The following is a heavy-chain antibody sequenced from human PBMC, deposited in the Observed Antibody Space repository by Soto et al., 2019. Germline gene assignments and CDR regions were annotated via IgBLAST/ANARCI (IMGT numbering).Heavy chain of an antibody. Sequence: SQTLSLTCDLSGYSVSRNTASWNWIRQSPSRGLEWLGRTYFRSKWYNDYAVSVKSRIIINPDTSNNQFSLQLNSVTPEDTAVYFCAKGDNLGPKTGYAFDPWGQGIMVTVSS. CDR1: GYSVSRNTAS. CDR3: AKGDNLGPKTGYAFDP. J-gene: IGHJ5*02. CDR2: TYFRSKWYN. D-gene: IGHD5-12*01. V-gene: IGHV6-1*01.